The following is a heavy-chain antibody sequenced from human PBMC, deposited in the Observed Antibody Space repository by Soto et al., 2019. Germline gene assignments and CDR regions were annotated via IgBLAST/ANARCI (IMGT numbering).Heavy chain of an antibody. CDR2: INHSGST. J-gene: IGHJ6*03. CDR3: ARGTHYYYYYYMDV. V-gene: IGHV4-34*01. Sequence: SETLCVTCAVEGGTCSGYGGSWIRQPPGKGLEWIGEINHSGSTNYNPSLKSRVTISVDTSKNQFSLKLSSVTAADTAVYYCARGTHYYYYYYMDVWGKGTTVTVSS. CDR1: GGTCSGYG.